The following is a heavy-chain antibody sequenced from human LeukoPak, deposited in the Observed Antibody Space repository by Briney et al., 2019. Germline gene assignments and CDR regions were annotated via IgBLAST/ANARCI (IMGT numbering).Heavy chain of an antibody. J-gene: IGHJ5*02. CDR3: ARPSYYYGSGSYLYWFDP. Sequence: ASVKVSCKASGYTFTSYAMHWVRQAPGQRLEWMGWINASNGNTKYSQEFQGRVTITRDTSASTAYMELSSLRSEDTAVYYCARPSYYYGSGSYLYWFDPWGQGTLVTVSS. CDR2: INASNGNT. CDR1: GYTFTSYA. D-gene: IGHD3-10*01. V-gene: IGHV1-3*01.